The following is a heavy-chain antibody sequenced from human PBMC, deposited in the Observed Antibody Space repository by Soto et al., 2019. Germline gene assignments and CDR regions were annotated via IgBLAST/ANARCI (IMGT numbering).Heavy chain of an antibody. V-gene: IGHV4-39*01. CDR3: ARHEAAAPLDY. Sequence: SSETLSLTCTVSGGSISSSSYYWGWIRQPPGKGLEWIGSIYYSGSTYYNPSLKSRVTISVDTSKNQFSLKLSSVTAADTAVYYCARHEAAAPLDYWGQGTLVTVSS. J-gene: IGHJ4*02. D-gene: IGHD6-13*01. CDR1: GGSISSSSYY. CDR2: IYYSGST.